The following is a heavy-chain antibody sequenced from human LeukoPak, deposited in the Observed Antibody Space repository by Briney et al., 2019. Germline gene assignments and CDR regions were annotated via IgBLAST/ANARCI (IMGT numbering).Heavy chain of an antibody. J-gene: IGHJ4*02. D-gene: IGHD3-9*01. V-gene: IGHV3-9*03. CDR1: GFTFDDYA. CDR2: ISWNSGSI. Sequence: GGSLRLSCVASGFTFDDYAMHWVRQAPGKGLESVSGISWNSGSIGYADSVKGRFTISRDNAKNSLYLQMNSLRAEDMALYYCAKDTAYDILTGTAFDYWGQGTLVTVSS. CDR3: AKDTAYDILTGTAFDY.